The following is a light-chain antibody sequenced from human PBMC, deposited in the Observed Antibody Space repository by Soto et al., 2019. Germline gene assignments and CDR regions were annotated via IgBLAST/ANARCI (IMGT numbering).Light chain of an antibody. CDR3: GSWDSSLSAYV. CDR2: DDD. V-gene: IGLV1-51*01. CDR1: SSNIAGNS. Sequence: QSVMTQPPSVSAAPGQRVTISCSGSSSNIAGNSVSWYQQLPGTAPKLLIYDDDKRPSGIPDRFSGSKSGTSATLGITGFQTGDEADYYCGSWDSSLSAYVFGTGTQLTVL. J-gene: IGLJ1*01.